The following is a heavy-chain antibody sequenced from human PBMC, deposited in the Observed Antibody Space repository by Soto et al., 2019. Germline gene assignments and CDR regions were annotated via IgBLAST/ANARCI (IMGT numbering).Heavy chain of an antibody. V-gene: IGHV4-31*03. CDR3: ARGGTWGHFDY. CDR1: GGSISSGGYY. J-gene: IGHJ4*02. D-gene: IGHD2-15*01. Sequence: PSETLSLTCTVSGGSISSGGYYWSWIRQHPGKGLEWIGYIYYSGSTYYNPSLKSRVTISVDTSKNQFSLKLSSVTAADTAVCYCARGGTWGHFDYWGQGTLVTVSS. CDR2: IYYSGST.